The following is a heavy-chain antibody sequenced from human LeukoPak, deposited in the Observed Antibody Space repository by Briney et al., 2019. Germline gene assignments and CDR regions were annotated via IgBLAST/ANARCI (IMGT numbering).Heavy chain of an antibody. D-gene: IGHD3-22*01. V-gene: IGHV3-64*01. Sequence: GGSLRLSCAASGFTFSTYTMHWVRQAPGKGLEYVSAISSNGGTTYYANSVKGRFTISRDNSKNTLYLQMGSLRAEDMAVYYCARTPSGVVVITSYDYWGQGTLVTVSS. CDR2: ISSNGGTT. CDR3: ARTPSGVVVITSYDY. J-gene: IGHJ4*02. CDR1: GFTFSTYT.